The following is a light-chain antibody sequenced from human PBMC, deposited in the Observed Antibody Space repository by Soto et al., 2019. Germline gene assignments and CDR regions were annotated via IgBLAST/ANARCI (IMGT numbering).Light chain of an antibody. J-gene: IGKJ1*01. V-gene: IGKV1-5*03. CDR3: QQYNSYPWT. Sequence: DIQMTQSPSTLSASVGDRVTITCRASQRISSWLAWYQQKPGKAPKLLIYEASSLEGGVPSRFSGSRSGTEFTLTISSLQPDEFATYYCQQYNSYPWTFGQGTKVEIK. CDR2: EAS. CDR1: QRISSW.